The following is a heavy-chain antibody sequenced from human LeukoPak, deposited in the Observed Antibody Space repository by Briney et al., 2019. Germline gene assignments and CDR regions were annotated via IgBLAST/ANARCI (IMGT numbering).Heavy chain of an antibody. D-gene: IGHD2-2*01. Sequence: PSQTLSLTCTVSGGSISSGGYYWSWIRQHPGKGLEWLGYIYYSGSTYYNPSLKSRVTISVDTSKNQFSLRLNSVTTADTAVYYCARVRHQRSNWFDPWGQGTLVTVSS. V-gene: IGHV4-31*03. CDR2: IYYSGST. CDR3: ARVRHQRSNWFDP. J-gene: IGHJ5*02. CDR1: GGSISSGGYY.